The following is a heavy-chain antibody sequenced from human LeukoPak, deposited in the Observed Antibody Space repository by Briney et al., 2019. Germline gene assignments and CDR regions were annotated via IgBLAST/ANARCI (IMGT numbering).Heavy chain of an antibody. V-gene: IGHV3-33*01. CDR1: GFTFSSYG. CDR2: IWYDTSNK. J-gene: IGHJ5*02. Sequence: GGSLRLSCAASGFTFSSYGMHWVRQAPGKGLEWVAVIWYDTSNKYYADSVKGRFTISRDNSKNTLYLQMNSLRAEDTAVYYCARDLAAAGTWFDPWGQGTLVTGSS. CDR3: ARDLAAAGTWFDP. D-gene: IGHD6-13*01.